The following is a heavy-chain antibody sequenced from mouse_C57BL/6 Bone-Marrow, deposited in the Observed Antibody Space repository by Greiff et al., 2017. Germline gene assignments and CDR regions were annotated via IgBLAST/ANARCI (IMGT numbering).Heavy chain of an antibody. J-gene: IGHJ4*01. CDR1: GFNIKDDY. D-gene: IGHD2-3*01. CDR2: IDPENGDT. V-gene: IGHV14-4*01. Sequence: EVKLQESGAELVRPGASVKLSCTASGFNIKDDYMHWVKQRPEQGLEWIGWIDPENGDTEYASKFQGKATITADTSSNTAYLQLSSLTSEDTAVYYCTIFYDGYSVYAMDYWGQGTSVTVSS. CDR3: TIFYDGYSVYAMDY.